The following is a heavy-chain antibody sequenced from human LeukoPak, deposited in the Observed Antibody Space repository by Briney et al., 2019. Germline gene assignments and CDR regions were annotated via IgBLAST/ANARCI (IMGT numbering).Heavy chain of an antibody. J-gene: IGHJ4*02. CDR3: ARDRGFGESHDY. CDR1: GFTFSSYS. V-gene: IGHV3-21*01. Sequence: GGSLRLSCAASGFTFSSYSMNWVRQAPGKGLEWVSSISSSSSYIYYADSVRGRFTISRDNAKNSLYLQMNSLRAEDTAVYYCARDRGFGESHDYWGQGTLVTVSS. CDR2: ISSSSSYI. D-gene: IGHD3-10*01.